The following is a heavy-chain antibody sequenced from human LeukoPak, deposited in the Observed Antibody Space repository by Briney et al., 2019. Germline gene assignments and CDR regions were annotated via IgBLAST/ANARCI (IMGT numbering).Heavy chain of an antibody. V-gene: IGHV3-7*01. CDR2: IKQDGSEK. D-gene: IGHD3-3*01. Sequence: PGGSLRLSCAASGFTFSSYWMSWVRQAPGKGLEWVANIKQDGSEKYYVDSVKGRFTISRDNSKNTLYLQMNSLRAEDTAVYYCAREAPGVVITDDAFDIWGQGTMVTVSS. CDR1: GFTFSSYW. CDR3: AREAPGVVITDDAFDI. J-gene: IGHJ3*02.